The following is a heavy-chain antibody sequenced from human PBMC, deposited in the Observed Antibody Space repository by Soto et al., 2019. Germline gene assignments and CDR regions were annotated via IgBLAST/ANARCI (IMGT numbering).Heavy chain of an antibody. Sequence: SETLSLTCAFYGGSFCGYYWGLILQPPGKGLGWIGSIYYSGSTYYNPSLKSRVTISVDTSKNQFSLKLSSVTAADTAVYYCARHRPEYCSGGSCYLTRISFDYWGQGTLVTVSS. V-gene: IGHV4-39*01. CDR3: ARHRPEYCSGGSCYLTRISFDY. CDR1: GGSFCGYY. J-gene: IGHJ4*02. D-gene: IGHD2-15*01. CDR2: IYYSGST.